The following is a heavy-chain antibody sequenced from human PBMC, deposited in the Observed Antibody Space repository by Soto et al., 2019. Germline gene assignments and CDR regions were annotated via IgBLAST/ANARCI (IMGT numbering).Heavy chain of an antibody. V-gene: IGHV4-34*01. CDR3: ARGRPLTRYFDY. J-gene: IGHJ4*02. Sequence: QVQLQQWGAGLLKPSETLSLTCAVYGGSFSGYYWSWIRQPPGKGLEWIGEINHSGSTNYNPSLKRRVTISVDTSKTQFSLKLSSVTAADTAVYYCARGRPLTRYFDYWGQGTLVTVSS. CDR1: GGSFSGYY. CDR2: INHSGST.